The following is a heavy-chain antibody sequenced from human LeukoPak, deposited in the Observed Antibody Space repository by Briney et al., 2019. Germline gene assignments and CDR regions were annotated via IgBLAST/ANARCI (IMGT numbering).Heavy chain of an antibody. CDR1: GYTFTGYY. CDR2: INPNSGGT. D-gene: IGHD6-13*01. J-gene: IGHJ4*02. Sequence: SSVKVSCKASGYTFTGYYMHWVRQAPGQGLEWMGWINPNSGGTKYAQQFQGRVTMTRDTSISTAYMELTRLTSDDTAVYYCARGEGDSSSWPLNYWGQGTLVPVSS. CDR3: ARGEGDSSSWPLNY. V-gene: IGHV1-2*02.